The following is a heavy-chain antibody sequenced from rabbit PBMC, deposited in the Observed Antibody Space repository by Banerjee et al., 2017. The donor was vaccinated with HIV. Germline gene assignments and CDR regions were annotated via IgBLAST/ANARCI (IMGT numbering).Heavy chain of an antibody. CDR3: ARDFNGGRFYPNL. J-gene: IGHJ3*01. D-gene: IGHD4-2*01. CDR2: IAGGDSGST. V-gene: IGHV1S40*01. Sequence: QSLEESGGDLVKPGASLTLTCTASGFSFSTSQWICWVRQAPGKGLEWIACIAGGDSGSTWYASWAKGRFTISKTSSTTVDLKMTSLTAADTATYFCARDFNGGRFYPNLWGQGTLVTVS. CDR1: GFSFSTSQW.